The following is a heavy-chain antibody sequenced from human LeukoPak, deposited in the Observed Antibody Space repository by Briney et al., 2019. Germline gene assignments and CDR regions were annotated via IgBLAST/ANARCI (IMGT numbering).Heavy chain of an antibody. Sequence: PSETLSLTCAVYGGSFSGYYWSWIRQPPGKGLEWIGEINHSGSTNYNPSLKSRVTISVDTSKNQFSLKLSSVTAADTAVYYCARVWGGYFDYWSQGTLVTVSS. CDR2: INHSGST. CDR1: GGSFSGYY. D-gene: IGHD3-16*01. CDR3: ARVWGGYFDY. J-gene: IGHJ4*02. V-gene: IGHV4-34*01.